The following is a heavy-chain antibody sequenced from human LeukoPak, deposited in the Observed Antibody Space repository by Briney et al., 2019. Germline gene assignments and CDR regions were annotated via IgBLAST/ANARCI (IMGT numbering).Heavy chain of an antibody. CDR2: IYHHGAT. V-gene: IGHV4-4*02. CDR3: ARGAAGAALLDY. J-gene: IGHJ4*02. Sequence: TSGTLSLTCAVSGGSISSNNWWSWVRQPPRKGLEWIGEIYHHGATNYNPSLKSRVTLSVDNSKNQFSLELSAVTAADTAVYYCARGAAGAALLDYGGQGTLVTVSS. CDR1: GGSISSNNW. D-gene: IGHD3-10*01.